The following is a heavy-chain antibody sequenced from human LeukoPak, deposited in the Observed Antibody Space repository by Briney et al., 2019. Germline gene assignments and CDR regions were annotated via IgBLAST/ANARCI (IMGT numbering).Heavy chain of an antibody. Sequence: PSETLSLTCTVSGGSISSSSYYWGWIRQPPGKGLEWIGSIYYSGSTYYNPSLKIRVTISVDTSKNQFSLKLSSVTAADTAVYYCAKAGREYDYWGQGTLVTVSS. CDR2: IYYSGST. CDR3: AKAGREYDY. CDR1: GGSISSSSYY. D-gene: IGHD6-19*01. V-gene: IGHV4-39*01. J-gene: IGHJ4*02.